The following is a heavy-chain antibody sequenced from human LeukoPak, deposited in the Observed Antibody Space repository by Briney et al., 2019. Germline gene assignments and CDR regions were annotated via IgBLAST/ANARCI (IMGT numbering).Heavy chain of an antibody. V-gene: IGHV1-18*01. CDR2: ISAYNGNT. Sequence: ASVTVSCKASGYTFTSYGISWVRQAPGQGLEWMGWISAYNGNTNYAQKLQGRVTMTTDTSTSTAYMELRSLRSDDTAVYYCARDRDVYSGYEEFDPWGQGTLVTVSS. CDR3: ARDRDVYSGYEEFDP. D-gene: IGHD5-12*01. CDR1: GYTFTSYG. J-gene: IGHJ5*02.